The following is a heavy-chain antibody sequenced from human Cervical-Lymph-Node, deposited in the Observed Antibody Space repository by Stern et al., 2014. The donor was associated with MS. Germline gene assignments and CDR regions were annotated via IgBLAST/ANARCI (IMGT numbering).Heavy chain of an antibody. J-gene: IGHJ3*01. CDR3: AKGRTVAGKGVGAFDV. CDR1: GFTFSNFG. V-gene: IGHV3-30*18. CDR2: LSYNGGNE. D-gene: IGHD6-19*01. Sequence: VQLVESGGGVVQPGRSLRLSCAASGFTFSNFGMHWVRQAPGKGLEWVTLLSYNGGNEYYADFVKGRFTISRDDSKNKVYLQLNSLRPEDTAVYYCAKGRTVAGKGVGAFDVWGQGTLVTVSS.